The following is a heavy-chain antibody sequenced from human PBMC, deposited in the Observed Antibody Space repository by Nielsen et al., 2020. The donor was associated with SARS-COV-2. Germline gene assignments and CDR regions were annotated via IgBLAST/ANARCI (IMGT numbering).Heavy chain of an antibody. CDR1: GFTFSSYE. V-gene: IGHV3-48*03. J-gene: IGHJ6*02. D-gene: IGHD2-2*02. CDR2: ISSSGGTI. Sequence: GESLKISCAASGFTFSSYEMNWVRQAPGKGLEWVSYISSSGGTIYYADSVKGRFTISRDNAKNSLYLQMNSLRAEDTAVYYCARDYTGHYYYGMDVWGQGTTVTVSS. CDR3: ARDYTGHYYYGMDV.